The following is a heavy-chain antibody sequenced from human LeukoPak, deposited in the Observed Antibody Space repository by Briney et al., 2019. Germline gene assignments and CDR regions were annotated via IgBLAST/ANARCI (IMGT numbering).Heavy chain of an antibody. J-gene: IGHJ6*02. CDR3: ARRMRRDGYNLGYYYYGMDV. Sequence: ASVKVSCTASGYTFTSYGISWVRQAPGQGLEWMGGIIPIFGTANYAQKFQGRVTITADESTSTAYMELSSLRSEDTAVYYCARRMRRDGYNLGYYYYGMDVWGQGTTVTVSS. V-gene: IGHV1-69*13. D-gene: IGHD5-24*01. CDR2: IIPIFGTA. CDR1: GYTFTSYG.